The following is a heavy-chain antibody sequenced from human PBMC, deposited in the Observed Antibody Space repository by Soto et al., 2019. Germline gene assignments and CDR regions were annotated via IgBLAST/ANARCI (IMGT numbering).Heavy chain of an antibody. Sequence: ASVKVSCKASGYTFTGYYMHWVRQAPGQGLEWMGWINPNSGGTNYAQKFQGRVTMTRDTSISTAYMELSRLRSDDTAVYYCARVDFWSGRPFDYWGQGTLVTVSS. CDR3: ARVDFWSGRPFDY. CDR2: INPNSGGT. V-gene: IGHV1-2*02. D-gene: IGHD3-3*01. CDR1: GYTFTGYY. J-gene: IGHJ4*02.